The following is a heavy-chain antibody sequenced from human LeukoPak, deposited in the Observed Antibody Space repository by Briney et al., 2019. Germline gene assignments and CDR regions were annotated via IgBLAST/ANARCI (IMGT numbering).Heavy chain of an antibody. CDR1: CYTFSNYW. CDR3: ARRPPTVVTLSRDALHI. J-gene: IGHJ3*02. V-gene: IGHV5-51*01. D-gene: IGHD4-23*01. Sequence: PGASLKISFKGSCYTFSNYWIGWGRPMPGKGVEGMGIIYPADSDTTYSPSFRGQVTISADKSINTAYLQWSSLKASDTAMYYCARRPPTVVTLSRDALHIWGQGTMVTVSS. CDR2: IYPADSDT.